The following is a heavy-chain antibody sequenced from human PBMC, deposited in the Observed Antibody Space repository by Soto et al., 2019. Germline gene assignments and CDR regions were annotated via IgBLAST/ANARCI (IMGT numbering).Heavy chain of an antibody. CDR1: GGTFSSYA. CDR2: IIPIFGTA. D-gene: IGHD6-19*01. V-gene: IGHV1-69*12. J-gene: IGHJ4*02. Sequence: QVQLVQSGAEVKKPGSSVKVSCKASGGTFSSYAISWVRQAPGQGLEWMGGIIPIFGTANYAQKFQGRVTITADESTSTAYMELSSLRSEDTAVYYCAFKGPVAARETVPTNDYWGQGTLVTVSS. CDR3: AFKGPVAARETVPTNDY.